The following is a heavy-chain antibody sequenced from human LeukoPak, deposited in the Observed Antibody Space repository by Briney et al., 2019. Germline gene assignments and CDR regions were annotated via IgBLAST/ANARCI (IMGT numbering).Heavy chain of an antibody. CDR3: ARTRFGVFDY. V-gene: IGHV4-34*01. CDR1: GGSFSGYY. Sequence: SETLSLTCAVYGGSFSGYYWSWIRQPPGKGLEWIGEINHSGSTNYNPSLKSRVTISVDTSKNQFSLKLSSVTAADTAVYYCARTRFGVFDYWGRGTLVTVSS. D-gene: IGHD3-10*01. CDR2: INHSGST. J-gene: IGHJ4*02.